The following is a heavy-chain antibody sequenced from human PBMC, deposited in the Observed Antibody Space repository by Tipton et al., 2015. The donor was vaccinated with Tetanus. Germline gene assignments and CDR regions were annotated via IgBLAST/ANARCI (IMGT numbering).Heavy chain of an antibody. D-gene: IGHD1-26*01. V-gene: IGHV1-46*01. CDR1: GYTFINHN. CDR3: ARDGGSYYTDC. Sequence: VQLVQSGAEVKKPGASVKVSCQASGYTFINHNMHWVRQAPGQGIEWMGIIIPSGGTTRHAQKFQGRVTMTRDTSTSTVYMELGSLRSEDTAVYYCARDGGSYYTDCWGQGTLVTVSS. CDR2: IIPSGGTT. J-gene: IGHJ4*02.